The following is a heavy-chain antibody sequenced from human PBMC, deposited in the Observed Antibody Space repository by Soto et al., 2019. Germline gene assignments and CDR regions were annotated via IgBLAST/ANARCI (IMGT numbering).Heavy chain of an antibody. CDR1: GGSISSYY. J-gene: IGHJ6*03. D-gene: IGHD2-15*01. CDR2: IYYSGST. V-gene: IGHV4-59*01. Sequence: QVQLQESGPGLVKPSETLSLTCTVSGGSISSYYWSWIRQPPGKGLEWIGYIYYSGSTNYNPSLKSRVTISVATSKNQFSLKLSSVTAADTAVYYCASSVAAAYYYYYMDVWGKGTTVTVSS. CDR3: ASSVAAAYYYYYMDV.